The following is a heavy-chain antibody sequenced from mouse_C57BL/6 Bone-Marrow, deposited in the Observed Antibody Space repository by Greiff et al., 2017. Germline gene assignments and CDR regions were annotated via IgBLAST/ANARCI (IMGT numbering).Heavy chain of an antibody. Sequence: VQLQQSGAELVRPGASVKLSCTASGFNIKDDYMHWVKQRPEQGLEWLGWIAPENGDTESASKFQGKATITADTSSNTAYLQLSSLTSEDTAVYYCTRYYDYAYWGQGTLVTVSA. CDR2: IAPENGDT. V-gene: IGHV14-4*01. D-gene: IGHD2-4*01. CDR3: TRYYDYAY. J-gene: IGHJ3*01. CDR1: GFNIKDDY.